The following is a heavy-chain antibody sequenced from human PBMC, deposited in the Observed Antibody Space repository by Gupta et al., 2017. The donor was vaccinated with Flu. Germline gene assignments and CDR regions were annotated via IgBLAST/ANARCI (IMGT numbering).Heavy chain of an antibody. CDR2: ISYDGSNK. CDR1: GFTFSSYG. V-gene: IGHV3-30*18. J-gene: IGHJ4*02. D-gene: IGHD1-26*01. Sequence: QVQLVESGGGVVQPGRSLRLSCAASGFTFSSYGMHWVRQAPGKGLEWVAVISYDGSNKYYADSVKGRFTISRDNSKNTLYLQMNSLRAEETAVYYCAKDVCAGATYYFDYWGQGTLVTVSS. CDR3: AKDVCAGATYYFDY.